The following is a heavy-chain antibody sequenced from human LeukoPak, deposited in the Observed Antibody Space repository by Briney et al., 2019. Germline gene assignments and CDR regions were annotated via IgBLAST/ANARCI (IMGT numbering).Heavy chain of an antibody. CDR1: GFTFNNYV. CDR3: AKADVVVVPAFDY. J-gene: IGHJ4*02. V-gene: IGHV3-23*01. CDR2: ISSGAVST. Sequence: GGSLRLSCAASGFTFNNYVMSWVRQAPGKGLEWVSGISSGAVSTYYADSVKGRFTISRDNSKATLFLQMNSLRVDDSAVYYCAKADVVVVPAFDYWGQGTLVTVSS. D-gene: IGHD2-2*01.